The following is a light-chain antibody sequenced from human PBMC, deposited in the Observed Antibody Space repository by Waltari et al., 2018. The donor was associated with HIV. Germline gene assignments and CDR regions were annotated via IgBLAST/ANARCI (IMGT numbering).Light chain of an antibody. CDR2: ATT. J-gene: IGLJ2*01. V-gene: IGLV7-46*01. CDR3: LLSYSGARLVV. CDR1: TGAVTSGHY. Sequence: QAVVTQEPSLTVSPGGTVTLTCGSSTGAVTSGHYPYWFQQKPGQAHRTLIYATTNKHPWTPARFSGSLLGGKAALTLSGAQPEDEADYYCLLSYSGARLVVFGGGTKLTVL.